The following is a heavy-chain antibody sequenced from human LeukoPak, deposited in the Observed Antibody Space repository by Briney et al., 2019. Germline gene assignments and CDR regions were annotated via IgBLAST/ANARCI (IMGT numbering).Heavy chain of an antibody. CDR1: GNSISSGDNY. Sequence: SETLSLTCTVSGNSISSGDNYWSWIRQPAGKGLEWIGRIYTSGSTNYNPSLKSRVTISGDTSKNQFSLRLSSVTAADTAVYYCAREELSYCGGDCYFPFYYYYYMDVWGKGTTVTISS. CDR3: AREELSYCGGDCYFPFYYYYYMDV. J-gene: IGHJ6*03. D-gene: IGHD2-21*02. V-gene: IGHV4-61*02. CDR2: IYTSGST.